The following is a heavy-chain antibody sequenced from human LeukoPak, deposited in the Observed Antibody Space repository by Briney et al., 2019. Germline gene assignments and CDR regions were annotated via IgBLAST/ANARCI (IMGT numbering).Heavy chain of an antibody. Sequence: GGSLRLSCAASGFTFDDYAMHWVRQAPGKGLEWVSGISWNSGSIGYADSVKGRFTISRDNAKNSLYLQMNSLRAEDTALYYCAKAPPRGTAMPYYFDYWGQGTLVTVSS. V-gene: IGHV3-9*01. CDR1: GFTFDDYA. CDR2: ISWNSGSI. CDR3: AKAPPRGTAMPYYFDY. J-gene: IGHJ4*02. D-gene: IGHD5-18*01.